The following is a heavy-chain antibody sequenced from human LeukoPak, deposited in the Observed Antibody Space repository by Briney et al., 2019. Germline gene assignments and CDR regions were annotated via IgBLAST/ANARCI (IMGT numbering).Heavy chain of an antibody. Sequence: SETLSLTCTVSGGSISSSSYYWDWIRQPPGKGLEWIGEIYHSGDTNYNPSLKSRVTISVDTSKNQFSLKLSSVTAADTAVYYCARRRWVVTPFDYWGQGTLVTVSS. CDR2: IYHSGDT. CDR3: ARRRWVVTPFDY. D-gene: IGHD2-21*02. V-gene: IGHV4-39*07. J-gene: IGHJ4*02. CDR1: GGSISSSSYY.